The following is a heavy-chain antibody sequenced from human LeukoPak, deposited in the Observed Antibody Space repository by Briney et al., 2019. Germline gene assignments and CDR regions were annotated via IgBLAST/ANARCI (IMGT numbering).Heavy chain of an antibody. CDR3: AKDPTGTYSGMDY. J-gene: IGHJ4*02. CDR1: GFTFSNYV. D-gene: IGHD1-1*01. CDR2: ISYDGSDK. Sequence: PGRSLRLSCAASGFTFSNYVMHWVRQAPGKGLEWGAIISYDGSDKHYADSVKGRFTISRDNSKNTLYLQMNSLRTEDTALYYCAKDPTGTYSGMDYWGQGTLVSVSS. V-gene: IGHV3-30*04.